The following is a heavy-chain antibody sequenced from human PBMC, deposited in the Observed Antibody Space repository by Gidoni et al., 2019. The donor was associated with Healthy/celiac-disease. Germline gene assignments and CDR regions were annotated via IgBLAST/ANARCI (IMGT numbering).Heavy chain of an antibody. CDR1: GYSFTSYW. Sequence: EVQLVQSGAEVKKRGDSLKISCRGSGYSFTSYWLGWVRQMPGKGLGWMGIIYPGDSNTRYSPPFQGQVTISADKSISTAYLQWSSLKASDTAMYYGAIHARGWGGSSHNPGDYWGQGTLVTVSS. V-gene: IGHV5-51*01. CDR2: IYPGDSNT. D-gene: IGHD1-26*01. J-gene: IGHJ4*02. CDR3: AIHARGWGGSSHNPGDY.